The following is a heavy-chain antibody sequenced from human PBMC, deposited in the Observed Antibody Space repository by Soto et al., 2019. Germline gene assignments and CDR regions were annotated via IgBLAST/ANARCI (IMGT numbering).Heavy chain of an antibody. D-gene: IGHD2-2*01. Sequence: SETLSLTCTVSGGSISSYYWSWIRQSPGKGLEWIGYIYYSGSTTYNPSLKSRVTISVDTSKNQFSLKLSSVTAADTAVYYCARDVAMTLDLWGQGTLVTVS. V-gene: IGHV4-59*01. CDR2: IYYSGST. CDR1: GGSISSYY. J-gene: IGHJ5*02. CDR3: ARDVAMTLDL.